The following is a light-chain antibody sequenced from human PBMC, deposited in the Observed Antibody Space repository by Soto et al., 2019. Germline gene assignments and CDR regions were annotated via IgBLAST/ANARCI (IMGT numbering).Light chain of an antibody. V-gene: IGKV3-20*01. CDR2: GAS. CDR1: QHVTTNY. CDR3: PQYDSSFT. J-gene: IGKJ4*01. Sequence: PGERATRSSTGSQHVTTNYIAWYQQKFAQAPRLPIYGASTRATGTPDRFTGGGFGTDFTLTFSRVEPEDFAVYYCPQYDSSFTFGGGPKVAIK.